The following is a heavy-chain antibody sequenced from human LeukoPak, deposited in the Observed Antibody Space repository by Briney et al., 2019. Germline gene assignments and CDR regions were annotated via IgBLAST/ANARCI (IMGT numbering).Heavy chain of an antibody. J-gene: IGHJ4*02. V-gene: IGHV3-23*01. CDR3: AKGLERESRLDS. Sequence: GGSLRLSCAASGFTFSSYTMYWVRQAPGKGLEWVSGISNSGGSTYYADSVKGRFTISRDNSKNTLYLQMNSLRAEDTALYYCAKGLERESRLDSWGQGTLVTVSS. CDR1: GFTFSSYT. D-gene: IGHD1-1*01. CDR2: ISNSGGST.